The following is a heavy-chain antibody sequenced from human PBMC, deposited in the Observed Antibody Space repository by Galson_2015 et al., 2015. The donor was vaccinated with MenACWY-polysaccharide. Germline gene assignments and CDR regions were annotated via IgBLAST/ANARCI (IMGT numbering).Heavy chain of an antibody. Sequence: SGAPSPPLPVSCGPLRKFYLTLIREPAREGPEGVGGVQARGGTHPHPPLQSRTTMAVDTAQNQPSPGLSSVTAADTAIYYCARVRGGQWPRYSMDVWGQGTTVTVSS. J-gene: IGHJ6*02. CDR1: CGPLRKFY. V-gene: IGHV4-4*07. CDR3: ARVRGGQWPRYSMDV. D-gene: IGHD6-19*01. CDR2: VQARGGT.